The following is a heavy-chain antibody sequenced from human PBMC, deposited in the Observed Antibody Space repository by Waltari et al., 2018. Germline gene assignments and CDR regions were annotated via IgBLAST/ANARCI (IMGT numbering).Heavy chain of an antibody. CDR2: IYHSGST. J-gene: IGHJ4*02. CDR1: GGSSSRSNYY. V-gene: IGHV4-39*01. D-gene: IGHD3-10*01. Sequence: QLQLQESGPGLVKPSETLSLTCTVSGGSSSRSNYYWGWIRQPPGKGLDWLASIYHSGSTYYNPSLKSRVTISVDTSKNQFSLKLTSVTAADTAVYYCARIYGSGSPIPSVDYWGQGTLVTVSS. CDR3: ARIYGSGSPIPSVDY.